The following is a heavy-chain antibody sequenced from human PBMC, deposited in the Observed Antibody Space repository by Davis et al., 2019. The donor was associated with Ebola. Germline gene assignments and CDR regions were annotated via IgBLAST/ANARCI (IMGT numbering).Heavy chain of an antibody. CDR1: GFTFRTYW. CDR2: IKEDGSEK. V-gene: IGHV3-7*03. CDR3: ARARVSCSGGSCYYSGLDV. J-gene: IGHJ6*02. Sequence: GESLKISCAASGFTFRTYWMSWVRQAPGKGLEWVANIKEDGSEKFYVDSLKGRFAISRDNAKNSLYLQINSLGAEDTAVYYCARARVSCSGGSCYYSGLDVWGQGTTVTVSS. D-gene: IGHD2-15*01.